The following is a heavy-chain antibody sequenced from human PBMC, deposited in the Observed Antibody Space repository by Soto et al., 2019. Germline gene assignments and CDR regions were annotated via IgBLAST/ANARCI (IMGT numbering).Heavy chain of an antibody. J-gene: IGHJ6*02. CDR3: ARCITIFGVVISSNYYYGMDV. CDR2: IYYSGNT. Sequence: SETLSLTCAVSGDSISSYYWTWIRQPPGKGLEWIGFIYYSGNTNYNPSLKSRVTISLDTSRNQFFLRLNSVTAADTAVYYCARCITIFGVVISSNYYYGMDVWGQGTTVTVSS. CDR1: GDSISSYY. D-gene: IGHD3-3*01. V-gene: IGHV4-59*12.